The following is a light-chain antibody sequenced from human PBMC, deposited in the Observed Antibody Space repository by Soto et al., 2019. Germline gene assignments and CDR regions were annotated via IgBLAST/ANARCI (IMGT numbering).Light chain of an antibody. V-gene: IGLV2-8*01. CDR1: SSDVGGYNY. Sequence: QSVLTQPPSASGSPGQSVTISCTGTSSDVGGYNYVSWYQQHPGKAPKVLIYDVSQRPSGVTDRFSGSKSGNTASLTVSGLQAEDEADYYCTSYGGSNNLIFGGGTKVTVL. J-gene: IGLJ2*01. CDR2: DVS. CDR3: TSYGGSNNLI.